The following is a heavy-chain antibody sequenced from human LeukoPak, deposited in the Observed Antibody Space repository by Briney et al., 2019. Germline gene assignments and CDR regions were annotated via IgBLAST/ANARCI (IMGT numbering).Heavy chain of an antibody. CDR1: GGSISSYY. D-gene: IGHD2-2*01. Sequence: SETLSLTCTVSGGSISSYYWSWIRQPPGKGLEWIGYIYYSGSTNYNPSLKSRVTISVDTSKNQFSLKLSSVTAADTAVYYCASGTIGEVVPAAIPYYYYYYMDVWGKGTTATVSS. CDR3: ASGTIGEVVPAAIPYYYYYYMDV. J-gene: IGHJ6*03. CDR2: IYYSGST. V-gene: IGHV4-59*01.